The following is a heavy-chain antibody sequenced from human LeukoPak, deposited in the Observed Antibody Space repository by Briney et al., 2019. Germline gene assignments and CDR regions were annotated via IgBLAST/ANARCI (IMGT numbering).Heavy chain of an antibody. J-gene: IGHJ4*02. CDR2: ISGSGGST. CDR1: GFTFSSYG. Sequence: QPGGSLRLSCAASGFTFSSYGMSWVRQAPGKGLEWVSAISGSGGSTYYADSVKGRFTISRDNSKNTLYLQMNSLRAEDTAVYYCAKGVSGYDFLLLGGYFDYWGQGTLVTVSS. V-gene: IGHV3-23*01. D-gene: IGHD5-12*01. CDR3: AKGVSGYDFLLLGGYFDY.